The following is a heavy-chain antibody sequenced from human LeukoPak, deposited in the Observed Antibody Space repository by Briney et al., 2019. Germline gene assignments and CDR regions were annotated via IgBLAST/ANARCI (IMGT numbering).Heavy chain of an antibody. V-gene: IGHV3-21*01. CDR2: ISSSSSYI. CDR3: ARDSRNRYCSSTSCYTIVGGMDV. CDR1: GFTVSSNY. J-gene: IGHJ6*02. D-gene: IGHD2-2*02. Sequence: PGGSLRLSCAASGFTVSSNYMSWVRQAPGKGLEWVSSISSSSSYIYYADSVKGRFTSSRDNAKNSLYLQMNSLRAEDTAVYYCARDSRNRYCSSTSCYTIVGGMDVWGQGTTVTVSS.